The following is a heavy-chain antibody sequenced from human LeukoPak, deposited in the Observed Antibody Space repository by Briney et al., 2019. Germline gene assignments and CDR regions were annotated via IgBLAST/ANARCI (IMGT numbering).Heavy chain of an antibody. D-gene: IGHD3-3*01. Sequence: AASVKVSCKASGRTFSSYAISWVRQAPGQGLEWMGGIIPIFGTANYAQKFQGRVTITADESTSTAYMELSSLRSEDTAVYYCARVSWSGYSPCFDYWGQGTLVTVSS. CDR2: IIPIFGTA. CDR1: GRTFSSYA. CDR3: ARVSWSGYSPCFDY. V-gene: IGHV1-69*01. J-gene: IGHJ4*02.